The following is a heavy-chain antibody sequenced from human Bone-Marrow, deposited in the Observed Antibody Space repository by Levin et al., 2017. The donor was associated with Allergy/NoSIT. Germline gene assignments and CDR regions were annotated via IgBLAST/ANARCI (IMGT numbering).Heavy chain of an antibody. J-gene: IGHJ6*02. CDR3: ARDRTIAAAGGGHYYYGMDV. Sequence: SQTLSLTCTVSGGSITNSYWSWLRQPPGKGLEWIGYIYYSGSTNYNPSLKSRVTISVDTSKNQFSLKLSSVTAADSAVYYCARDRTIAAAGGGHYYYGMDVWGQGTTVTVSS. CDR2: IYYSGST. V-gene: IGHV4-59*01. D-gene: IGHD6-13*01. CDR1: GGSITNSY.